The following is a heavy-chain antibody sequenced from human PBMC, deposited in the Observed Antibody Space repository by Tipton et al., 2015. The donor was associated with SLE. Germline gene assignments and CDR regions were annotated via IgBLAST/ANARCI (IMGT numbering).Heavy chain of an antibody. CDR2: MNPNSGNT. V-gene: IGHV1-8*01. CDR1: GYTFTSYD. D-gene: IGHD6-6*01. Sequence: QLVQSGPEVKKPGASVKVSCKASGYTFTSYDINWVRQATGQGPEWMGWMNPNSGNTGYAQKFQGRVTMTRNTSISTAYMELSSLRSEDTAVYYCAFSSSPPPSSYYYGMDVWGQGTTVTVSS. J-gene: IGHJ6*02. CDR3: AFSSSPPPSSYYYGMDV.